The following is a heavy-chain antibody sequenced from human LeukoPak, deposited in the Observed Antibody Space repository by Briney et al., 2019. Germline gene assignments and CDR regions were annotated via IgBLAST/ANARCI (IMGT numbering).Heavy chain of an antibody. Sequence: GGSLRLSCAASGFAFSSSWMLWVRQAPGKGLVWVSRINSDGTYTNYADSVKGRFTISRDNAKNTLYLQMNSLRAEDTAVYYCARDLSHTFDYCGQGTLVAVSS. CDR2: INSDGTYT. CDR3: ARDLSHTFDY. V-gene: IGHV3-74*01. J-gene: IGHJ4*02. CDR1: GFAFSSSW.